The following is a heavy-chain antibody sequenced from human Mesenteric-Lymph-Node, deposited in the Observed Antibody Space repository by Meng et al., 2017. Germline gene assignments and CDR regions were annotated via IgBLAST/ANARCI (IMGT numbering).Heavy chain of an antibody. V-gene: IGHV3-74*01. J-gene: IGHJ4*02. CDR3: GRINYAEHS. Sequence: QMGGSGGGLFRPGGSLRCSGAASGLTFSSYWMHWVRQTPGKGLVWVSRINEDGRVTNYADSVKGRFTVSRDNAKNTLYLQLNSLRVEDTAVYYCGRINYAEHSWGQGTLVTVSS. CDR2: INEDGRVT. D-gene: IGHD4-17*01. CDR1: GLTFSSYW.